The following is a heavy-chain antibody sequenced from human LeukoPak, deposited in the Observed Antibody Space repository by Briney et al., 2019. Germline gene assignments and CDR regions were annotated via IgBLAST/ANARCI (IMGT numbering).Heavy chain of an antibody. J-gene: IGHJ3*02. CDR1: GYTFTSYY. Sequence: GASVKVSCKASGYTFTSYYMHWVRQAPGQGLEWMGMINPSGGSTSYAQKFQGRVTMTRDMSTSTVYMELSSLRSEDTAVYYCARGVGRNDAFDIWGQGTMVTVSS. V-gene: IGHV1-46*01. CDR3: ARGVGRNDAFDI. CDR2: INPSGGST.